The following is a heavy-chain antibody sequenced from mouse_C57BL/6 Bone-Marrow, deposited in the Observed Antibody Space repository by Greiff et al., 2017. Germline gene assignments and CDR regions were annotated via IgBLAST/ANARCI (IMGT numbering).Heavy chain of an antibody. CDR2: IYPTSGRT. CDR3: ARSGALGRSFDY. Sequence: QVQLQQPGAELVKPGASVKMSCKASGYTFTSYWITWVKQRPGQGLEWIGAIYPTSGRTNYNEKFKSKAILTVDTSSNTAYMQLSSLTSEDSAVFDCARSGALGRSFDYWGQGNTLTVSS. D-gene: IGHD4-1*01. V-gene: IGHV1-55*01. J-gene: IGHJ2*01. CDR1: GYTFTSYW.